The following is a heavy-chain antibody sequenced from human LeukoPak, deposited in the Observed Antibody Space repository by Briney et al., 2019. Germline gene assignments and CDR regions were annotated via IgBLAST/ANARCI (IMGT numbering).Heavy chain of an antibody. D-gene: IGHD6-19*01. J-gene: IGHJ4*02. Sequence: PGGSLRLSCAASGFTFSSYEMNWVRQAPGKGLEWVSSINSDSNYIYYADSVKGRFTISRDAKNSVYLQMNSLRAEDTAVYYCARDSSGWFYYFDYWGQGTLVTVSS. CDR3: ARDSSGWFYYFDY. V-gene: IGHV3-21*01. CDR2: INSDSNYI. CDR1: GFTFSSYE.